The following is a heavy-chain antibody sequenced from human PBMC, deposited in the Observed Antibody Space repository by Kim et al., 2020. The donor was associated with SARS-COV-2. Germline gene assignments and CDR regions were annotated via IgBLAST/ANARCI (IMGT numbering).Heavy chain of an antibody. Sequence: SETLSLTCAVYGGSFSGYYWSWIRQPPGKGLEWIGEINHSGSTNYNPSLKSRVTISVDTSKNQFSLKLSSVTAADTAVYYCARVGAYSDILTGQIDAFDIWGQGTMVTVSS. J-gene: IGHJ3*02. CDR2: INHSGST. V-gene: IGHV4-34*01. CDR1: GGSFSGYY. CDR3: ARVGAYSDILTGQIDAFDI. D-gene: IGHD3-9*01.